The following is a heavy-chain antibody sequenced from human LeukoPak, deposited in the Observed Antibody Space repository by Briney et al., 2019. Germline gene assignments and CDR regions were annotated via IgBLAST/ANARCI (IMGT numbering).Heavy chain of an antibody. CDR3: TRHDAVPVIGHGMGV. Sequence: SETLSLTCTVSGGSISSYYWSWIRQPPGKGLEWIGYIYYTGITNYNPSLESRVTMSVDTSKNQFSLKLNSVTAADTAVYYCTRHDAVPVIGHGMGVWGQGTTVTVS. D-gene: IGHD3-16*02. J-gene: IGHJ6*02. CDR1: GGSISSYY. V-gene: IGHV4-59*08. CDR2: IYYTGIT.